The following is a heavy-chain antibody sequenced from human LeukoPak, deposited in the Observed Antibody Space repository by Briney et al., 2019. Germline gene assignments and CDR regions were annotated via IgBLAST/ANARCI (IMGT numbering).Heavy chain of an antibody. CDR1: GYSFTSYW. J-gene: IGHJ4*02. D-gene: IGHD3-10*01. V-gene: IGHV5-51*01. Sequence: GESLKITCKGSGYSFTSYWIGWVRQMPGKGLEWMGIIYPGDSDTRYSPSFQGQVTISADKSISTAYLQWSSLKASDTAMYYCARRVTMVRGVTDFDYWGQGTLVTVSS. CDR3: ARRVTMVRGVTDFDY. CDR2: IYPGDSDT.